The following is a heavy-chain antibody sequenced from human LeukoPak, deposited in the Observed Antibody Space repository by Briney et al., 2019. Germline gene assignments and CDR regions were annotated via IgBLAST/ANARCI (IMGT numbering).Heavy chain of an antibody. Sequence: GGSVKVSCKASGYTFTSCDINWVRQATGRGVVWMGWMNPNSGNTGYAQKFQGRVTMTRNTSISTAYMELSSLRSEDTAVYYCARAYYYDSSGYFDDAFDIWGQGTMVTVSS. CDR3: ARAYYYDSSGYFDDAFDI. V-gene: IGHV1-8*02. J-gene: IGHJ3*02. CDR1: GYTFTSCD. CDR2: MNPNSGNT. D-gene: IGHD3-22*01.